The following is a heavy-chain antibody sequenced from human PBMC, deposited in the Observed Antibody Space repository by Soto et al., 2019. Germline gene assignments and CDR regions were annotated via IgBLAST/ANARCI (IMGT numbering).Heavy chain of an antibody. Sequence: SETLSLTCTVSGGSISSSSYYWGWIRQPPGKGLEWIGSIYYSGSTYYNPSLKSRVTISVDTSKNQFSLKLSSVTAADTAVYYCASRPLDIYYYYMDVWGKGTTVTVSS. CDR3: ASRPLDIYYYYMDV. CDR1: GGSISSSSYY. CDR2: IYYSGST. J-gene: IGHJ6*03. D-gene: IGHD2-15*01. V-gene: IGHV4-39*01.